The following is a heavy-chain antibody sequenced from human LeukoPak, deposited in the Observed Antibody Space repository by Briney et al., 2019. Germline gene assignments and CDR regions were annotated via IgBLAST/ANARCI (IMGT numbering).Heavy chain of an antibody. Sequence: GESLKISCKASGYSFNSYYIGWVRQMPGKGLEWMGMIYPGDPKTRYSPSFQGHITISHDRSITTAYLRFNNLKASDTAMYYCARGVDFWSGSPYFDFWGQGTLVTV. J-gene: IGHJ4*02. CDR3: ARGVDFWSGSPYFDF. CDR2: IYPGDPKT. D-gene: IGHD3-3*01. CDR1: GYSFNSYY. V-gene: IGHV5-51*01.